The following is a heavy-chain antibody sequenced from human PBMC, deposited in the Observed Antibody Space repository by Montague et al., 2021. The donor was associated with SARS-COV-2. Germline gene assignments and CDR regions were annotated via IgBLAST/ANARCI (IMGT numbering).Heavy chain of an antibody. CDR1: CGSINNYY. Sequence: SETLSLTCTVSCGSINNYYWSWIRQPPEKGPERIAFIHYTGSANYNPSLKRRATISVDPYKNQCSLKLTSVTAADAALSYCARHLAVGTSGFDIWGQGTMVTVSS. V-gene: IGHV4-59*08. D-gene: IGHD6-19*01. J-gene: IGHJ3*02. CDR3: ARHLAVGTSGFDI. CDR2: IHYTGSA.